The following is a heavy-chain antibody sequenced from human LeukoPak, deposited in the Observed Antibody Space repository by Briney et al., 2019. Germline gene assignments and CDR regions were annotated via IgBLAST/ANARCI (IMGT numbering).Heavy chain of an antibody. CDR2: ISYDGSNK. V-gene: IGHV3-30-3*01. CDR3: AKESRNNSSYYRDS. CDR1: GFTFSTYG. D-gene: IGHD1-26*01. J-gene: IGHJ4*02. Sequence: GGALRLSCAGAGFTFSTYGMDWGGQAPGKGRGGGAVISYDGSNKYYADSVKGRFTISRDNSKNTLYLQMNSLRAEDTAVYYCAKESRNNSSYYRDSWGQGTLVTVSS.